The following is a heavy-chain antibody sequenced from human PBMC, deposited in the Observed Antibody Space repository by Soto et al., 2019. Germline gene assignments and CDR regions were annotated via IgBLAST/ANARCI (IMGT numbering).Heavy chain of an antibody. D-gene: IGHD3-10*01. CDR3: AGDPYYYGSAF. Sequence: GSLRRSGAASGFRFSDHYVTWIRQAPGKGLEWVSKISGGGTTMYYADSVKGRFTVSRDNAKNSLYLQMNSLRAEDTAVHYCAGDPYYYGSAFWGQGALVTVSS. CDR1: GFRFSDHY. V-gene: IGHV3-11*01. J-gene: IGHJ4*02. CDR2: ISGGGTTM.